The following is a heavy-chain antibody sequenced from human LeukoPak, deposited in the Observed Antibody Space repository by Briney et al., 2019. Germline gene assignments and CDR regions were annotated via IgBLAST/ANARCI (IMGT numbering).Heavy chain of an antibody. J-gene: IGHJ4*02. CDR1: GGSISSSSYY. D-gene: IGHD3-22*01. CDR2: IYYSGST. V-gene: IGHV4-39*01. Sequence: SETLSLTYTVSGGSISSSSYYWGWIRQPPGKGLEWIGSIYYSGSTYYNPSLKSRVTISVDTSKNQFSLKLSSVTAADTAVYYCARWGSGYYSYYFDYWGQGTLVTVSS. CDR3: ARWGSGYYSYYFDY.